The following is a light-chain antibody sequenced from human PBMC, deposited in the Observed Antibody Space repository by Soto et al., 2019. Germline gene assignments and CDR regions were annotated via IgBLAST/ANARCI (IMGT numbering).Light chain of an antibody. J-gene: IGKJ1*01. V-gene: IGKV3-15*01. CDR1: RGIGST. Sequence: EVVMTQSPATLSVSPGERATLSCRASRGIGSTLAWYQQKPGQTPRLLIYDTSTRATGVPARFIGSQSGAEFTLTITSRQSEDFAVYYCQQYGSSPGTFGQGTKVEIK. CDR3: QQYGSSPGT. CDR2: DTS.